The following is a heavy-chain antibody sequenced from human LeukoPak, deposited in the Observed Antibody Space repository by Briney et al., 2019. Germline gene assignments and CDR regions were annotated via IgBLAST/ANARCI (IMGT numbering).Heavy chain of an antibody. CDR2: ISWNSGSI. V-gene: IGHV3-9*01. CDR3: AKDRTVGASYWYFDL. D-gene: IGHD1-26*01. J-gene: IGHJ2*01. CDR1: GFIFNNYA. Sequence: GGSLRLSCAGSGFIFNNYAMHWVRQPPGKGLEWVSGISWNSGSIDYADSVKGRFTISRDSSRNTLFLHMNTLRAEDTAIYYCAKDRTVGASYWYFDLWGRGTLVTVSS.